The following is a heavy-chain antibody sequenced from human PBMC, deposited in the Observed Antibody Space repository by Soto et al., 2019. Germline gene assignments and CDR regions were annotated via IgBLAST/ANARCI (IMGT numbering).Heavy chain of an antibody. Sequence: LRIPCAGSGFTFITLDIHLVRHAPGKGLEWVSGIGTLSDTFYAASVQGRFTISRQNAKNSVYLQMNSLRAGDTAFYYCARGRSFPYASTPPPMFDPWGQGTLVTVPS. D-gene: IGHD3-10*01. CDR3: ARGRSFPYASTPPPMFDP. V-gene: IGHV3-13*01. CDR2: IGTLSDT. CDR1: GFTFITLD. J-gene: IGHJ5*02.